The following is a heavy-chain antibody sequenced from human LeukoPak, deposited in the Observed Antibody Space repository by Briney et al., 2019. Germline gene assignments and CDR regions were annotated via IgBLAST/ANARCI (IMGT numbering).Heavy chain of an antibody. D-gene: IGHD6-13*01. CDR3: ARDYWLRIAAAGTGYYYYYYGMDV. Sequence: ASVKVSCKASGGTFSSYAISWVRQAPGQGLEWMGGIIPIFGTANYAQKFQGRVTITADESTSTAYMELSSLRSEDTAVYYCARDYWLRIAAAGTGYYYYYYGMDVWGQGTTVTVSS. CDR2: IIPIFGTA. CDR1: GGTFSSYA. J-gene: IGHJ6*02. V-gene: IGHV1-69*13.